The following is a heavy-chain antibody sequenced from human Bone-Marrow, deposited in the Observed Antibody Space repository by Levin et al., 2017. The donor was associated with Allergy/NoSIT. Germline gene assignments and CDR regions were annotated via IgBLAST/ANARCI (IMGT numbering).Heavy chain of an antibody. J-gene: IGHJ4*02. Sequence: PGGSLRLSCAASGFTFGSYVMTWVRQVPGKGLEWLSSISAGGGSAYYADSVKGRFSISRDNSKNTLYLQMNSLRAEDTATYFCVKDREVTTISSGFDYWGQGSLVTVS. D-gene: IGHD1-1*01. V-gene: IGHV3-23*01. CDR3: VKDREVTTISSGFDY. CDR1: GFTFGSYV. CDR2: ISAGGGSA.